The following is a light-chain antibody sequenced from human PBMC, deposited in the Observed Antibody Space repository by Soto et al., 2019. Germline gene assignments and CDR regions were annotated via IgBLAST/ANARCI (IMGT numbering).Light chain of an antibody. J-gene: IGKJ2*01. V-gene: IGKV1-33*01. CDR2: DAS. CDR1: HDIRNS. Sequence: DIQMTQSPSSLSASVGDRVTITCQARHDIRNSLNWFQQKPGKAPKLLIYDASNLETGVSSRLTAGGSGTDLTFTISSLHHEDLDTYDCQQDHNLPRTFGQGTQLEIK. CDR3: QQDHNLPRT.